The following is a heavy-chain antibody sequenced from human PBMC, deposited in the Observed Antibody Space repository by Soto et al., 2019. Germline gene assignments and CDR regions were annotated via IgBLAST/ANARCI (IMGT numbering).Heavy chain of an antibody. V-gene: IGHV3-21*04. CDR1: GFTFSSYS. D-gene: IGHD3-22*01. J-gene: IGHJ4*02. CDR3: ATPARDYYDSSGYYWGYFDY. CDR2: ISSSSSYI. Sequence: PGGSLRLSCAASGFTFSSYSMNWVRQAPGKGLEWVSSISSSSSYIYYADSVKGRFTISRDNAKNSLYLQMNSLRAEDTAVYYCATPARDYYDSSGYYWGYFDYWGQGTLVTVSS.